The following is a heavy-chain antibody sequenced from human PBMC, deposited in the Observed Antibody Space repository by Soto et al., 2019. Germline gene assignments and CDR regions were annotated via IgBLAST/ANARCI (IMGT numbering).Heavy chain of an antibody. CDR3: ARDRVGSIAAGDYYYYGMDV. CDR1: GYTFTGYY. D-gene: IGHD6-13*01. J-gene: IGHJ6*02. V-gene: IGHV1-2*04. Sequence: GASVKVSCKASGYTFTGYYMHWVRQAPGQGLEWMGWINPNSGGTNYAQKFQGWVTMTRDTSISTAYMELSRLRSDDTAVYYCARDRVGSIAAGDYYYYGMDVWGQGTTVTVSS. CDR2: INPNSGGT.